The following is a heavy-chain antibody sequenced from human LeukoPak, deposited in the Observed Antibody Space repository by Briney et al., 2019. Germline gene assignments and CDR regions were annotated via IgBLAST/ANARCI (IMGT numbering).Heavy chain of an antibody. Sequence: GGSLRLSCAAPGFTFSSYAMSWVRQAPGKGLEWVSAISGSGGSTYYADSVKGRLTISRDNSKNTLYLQMNSLRAEDTAVYYCAKVADDYGDYDWFDPWGQGTLVTVSS. V-gene: IGHV3-23*01. CDR3: AKVADDYGDYDWFDP. D-gene: IGHD4-17*01. J-gene: IGHJ5*02. CDR2: ISGSGGST. CDR1: GFTFSSYA.